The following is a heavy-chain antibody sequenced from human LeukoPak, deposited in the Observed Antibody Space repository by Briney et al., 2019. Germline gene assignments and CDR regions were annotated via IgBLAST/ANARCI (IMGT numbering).Heavy chain of an antibody. D-gene: IGHD3-3*01. J-gene: IGHJ5*02. V-gene: IGHV4-34*01. CDR2: INHSGST. CDR1: GGSISSYY. Sequence: SETLSLTCTVSGGSISSYYWSWIRQPPGKGLEWIGEINHSGSTNYNPSLKSRVTISVDTSKNQFSLKLSSVTAADTAVYYCARGVRFLEWLRKARTNWFDPWGQGTLVTVSS. CDR3: ARGVRFLEWLRKARTNWFDP.